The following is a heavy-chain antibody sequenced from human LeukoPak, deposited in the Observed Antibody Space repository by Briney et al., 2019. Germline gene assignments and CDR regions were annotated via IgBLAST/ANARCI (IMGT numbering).Heavy chain of an antibody. CDR3: ASFVWGSYRYYFDY. J-gene: IGHJ4*02. D-gene: IGHD3-16*02. CDR1: GGSISSYY. CDR2: IYYSGST. V-gene: IGHV4-59*01. Sequence: SETLSLTCTVSGGSISSYYWSWIRQPPGKGLEWIGYIYYSGSTNYNPSLKSRVTISVDTSKNQFSLKLSSVTAADTAVYYYASFVWGSYRYYFDYWGQGTLVTVSS.